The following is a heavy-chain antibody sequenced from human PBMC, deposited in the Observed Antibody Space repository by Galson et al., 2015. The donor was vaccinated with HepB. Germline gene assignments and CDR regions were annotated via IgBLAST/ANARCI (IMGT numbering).Heavy chain of an antibody. CDR2: INPSGDST. D-gene: IGHD1-26*01. CDR1: GYTFTRYY. V-gene: IGHV1-46*01. Sequence: VKVSCKASGYTFTRYYMQWVRQAPGQGLKWMGIINPSGDSTSYAQKFQGRVTMTRDTSTSTVYMELSSLRSEDTAVYYCARGDMEWELLLDYWGQGTLVTVSS. J-gene: IGHJ4*02. CDR3: ARGDMEWELLLDY.